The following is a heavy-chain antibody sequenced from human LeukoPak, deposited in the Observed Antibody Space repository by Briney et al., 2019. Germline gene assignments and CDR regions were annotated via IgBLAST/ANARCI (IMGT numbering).Heavy chain of an antibody. J-gene: IGHJ5*02. CDR1: GYSISSGYY. CDR3: ARHLVPAAIPDWFDP. D-gene: IGHD2-2*01. Sequence: SETLSLTCAVSGYSISSGYYWGWIRPPPGKGLECIGIIYHSGSTYYHPSHKSRVTISVDTPKNQFSLKLGSVSAADTAVYYCARHLVPAAIPDWFDPWGQGTLVTVSA. CDR2: IYHSGST. V-gene: IGHV4-38-2*01.